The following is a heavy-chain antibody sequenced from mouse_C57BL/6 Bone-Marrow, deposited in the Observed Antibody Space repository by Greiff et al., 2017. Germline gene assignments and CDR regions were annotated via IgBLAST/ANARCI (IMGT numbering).Heavy chain of an antibody. J-gene: IGHJ1*03. CDR2: IYPRSGNT. V-gene: IGHV1-81*01. D-gene: IGHD1-1*01. CDR3: SGVHYYGSTHWYFDV. CDR1: GYTFTSYG. Sequence: QVQLQQSGAELARPGASVKLSCKASGYTFTSYGISWVKQRTGQGLEWIGEIYPRSGNTYYNEKFKGKATLTADKSSSTAYMELRSLTSEDDAVYFCSGVHYYGSTHWYFDVWGTGTTVTVSS.